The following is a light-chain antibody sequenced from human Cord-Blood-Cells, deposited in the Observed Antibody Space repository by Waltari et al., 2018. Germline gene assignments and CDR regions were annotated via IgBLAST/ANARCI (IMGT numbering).Light chain of an antibody. CDR3: QQYYSTPYT. V-gene: IGKV4-1*01. Sequence: DIVMTHPRVPLSVSLAQRATIHCKSSESVLYSSNNKNYLAWYQQKPGQPPKLLIYWASTRESGVPDRFSGSGSGTDFTLTISSLQAEDVAVYYCQQYYSTPYTFGQGTKLEIK. CDR1: ESVLYSSNNKNY. CDR2: WAS. J-gene: IGKJ2*01.